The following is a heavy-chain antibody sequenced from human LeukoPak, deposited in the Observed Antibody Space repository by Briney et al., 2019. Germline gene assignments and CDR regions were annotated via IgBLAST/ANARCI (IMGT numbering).Heavy chain of an antibody. CDR2: ISPSGDRT. V-gene: IGHV3-64*02. D-gene: IGHD3/OR15-3a*01. CDR3: ARAFRPASDPHDFYDF. Sequence: GGSLRLSCAASGFTFTNHSMHWVRQASGKRLEYVSAISPSGDRTWYADSVKGRFTISRDNSKNTMYLQMGSLRPEDMGVYYCARAFRPASDPHDFYDFWGRGTTVTVSS. J-gene: IGHJ3*01. CDR1: GFTFTNHS.